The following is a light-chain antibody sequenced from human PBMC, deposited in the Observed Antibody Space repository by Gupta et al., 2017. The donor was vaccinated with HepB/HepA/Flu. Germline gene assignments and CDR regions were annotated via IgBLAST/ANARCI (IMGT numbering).Light chain of an antibody. Sequence: DIQMTQSPSSLAASVGGRVTITCRASRSISSRLNWYQQKPGKAPELMIYDVSTLQRGVTTRFSGSRSGKDFILTSSRLQPEDFANYYCQQNYSMCEFGHGTRVDFK. CDR2: DVS. CDR1: RSISSR. J-gene: IGKJ3*01. V-gene: IGKV1-39*01. CDR3: QQNYSMCE.